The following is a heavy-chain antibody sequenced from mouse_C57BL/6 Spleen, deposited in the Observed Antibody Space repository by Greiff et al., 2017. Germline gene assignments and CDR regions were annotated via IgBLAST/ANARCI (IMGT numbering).Heavy chain of an antibody. D-gene: IGHD2-4*01. J-gene: IGHJ4*01. CDR3: AKNPPSTMITPYYYAMDY. CDR2: LWRGGST. V-gene: IGHV2-5*01. CDR1: GFSLPSSG. Sequence: QVQLQQSGPGLVQPSQSLSITCTVSGFSLPSSGVHWVRQSPGKGLEWLGVLWRGGSTDYNAAFMSRLSIPKDNSKRQVFFKMNSMQADDTAIYYSAKNPPSTMITPYYYAMDYWGQRKSVTVSP.